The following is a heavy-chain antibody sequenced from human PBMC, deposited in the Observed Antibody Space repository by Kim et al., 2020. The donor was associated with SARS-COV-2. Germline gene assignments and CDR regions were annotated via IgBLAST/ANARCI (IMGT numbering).Heavy chain of an antibody. CDR2: ISWNSGSI. D-gene: IGHD5-18*01. CDR3: AKDKYGYGVYYYYGMDV. J-gene: IGHJ6*02. V-gene: IGHV3-9*01. Sequence: GGSLRLSCAASGFTFDDYAMHWVRQAPGKGLEWVSGISWNSGSIGYADSVKGRFTISRDNAKNSLYLQMNSLRAEDTALYYCAKDKYGYGVYYYYGMDVWGQGTTVTVSS. CDR1: GFTFDDYA.